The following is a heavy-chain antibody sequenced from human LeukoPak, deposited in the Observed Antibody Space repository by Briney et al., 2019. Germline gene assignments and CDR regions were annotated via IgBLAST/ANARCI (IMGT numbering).Heavy chain of an antibody. Sequence: GGSLRLSCAASGFTFSSYAMHWVRQAPGKGLEWVAVISYDGSNKYYADSVKGRFTISRDNSKNTLYLQMNSLRAEDTAAYYCARRHRLRFSDYWGQGTLVTVSS. CDR3: ARRHRLRFSDY. V-gene: IGHV3-30*01. D-gene: IGHD3-3*01. CDR2: ISYDGSNK. CDR1: GFTFSSYA. J-gene: IGHJ4*02.